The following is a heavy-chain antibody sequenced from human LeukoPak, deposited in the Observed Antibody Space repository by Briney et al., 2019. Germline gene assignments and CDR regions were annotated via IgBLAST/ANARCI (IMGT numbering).Heavy chain of an antibody. J-gene: IGHJ5*02. D-gene: IGHD3-3*01. CDR2: IYYSGST. CDR1: GGSISSYY. Sequence: PSETLSLTCTVSGGSISSYYWSWIRQPPGKGLEWIGYIYYSGSTNYNPSLKSRVTISVDTSKNQFSLKLSSVTAADTAVYYCARDNGLTFWSGYYTGSWFDPWGQGTLVTVSS. CDR3: ARDNGLTFWSGYYTGSWFDP. V-gene: IGHV4-59*01.